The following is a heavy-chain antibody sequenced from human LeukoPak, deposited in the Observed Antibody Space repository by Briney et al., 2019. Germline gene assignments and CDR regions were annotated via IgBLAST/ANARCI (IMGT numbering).Heavy chain of an antibody. CDR2: INHSGST. V-gene: IGHV4-34*01. J-gene: IGHJ4*02. Sequence: SETLSLTCAVYGGSFSGYYWSWIRQPPGKGLEWIGEINHSGSTNYNPSLKSRVTISVDTSKNQFSLKLSSVTAADTAVYYCARRGILDYWGQGTLVTVSS. CDR1: GGSFSGYY. CDR3: ARRGILDY.